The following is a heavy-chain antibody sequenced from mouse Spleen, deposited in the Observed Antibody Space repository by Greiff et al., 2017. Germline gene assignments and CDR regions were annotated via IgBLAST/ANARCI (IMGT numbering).Heavy chain of an antibody. CDR3: ARSLYDGYLYAMDY. J-gene: IGHJ4*01. Sequence: VQRVESGAELARPGASVKLSCKASGYTFTSYGISWVKQRTGQGLEWIGEIYPRSGNTYYNEKFKGKAKLTADKSSSTAYMELRSLTSEDSAVYFCARSLYDGYLYAMDYWGQGTSVTVSS. D-gene: IGHD2-3*01. CDR1: GYTFTSYG. V-gene: IGHV1-81*01. CDR2: IYPRSGNT.